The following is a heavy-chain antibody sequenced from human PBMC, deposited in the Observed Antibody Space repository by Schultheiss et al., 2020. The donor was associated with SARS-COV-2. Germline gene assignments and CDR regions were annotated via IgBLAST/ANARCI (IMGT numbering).Heavy chain of an antibody. J-gene: IGHJ4*02. CDR2: IYYSGST. D-gene: IGHD1-26*01. CDR1: GGSVSSYY. V-gene: IGHV4-59*02. CDR3: ARARVSGSSHLHFDY. Sequence: SQTLSLTCAVSGGSVSSYYWSWIRQPPGKGLEWIGYIYYSGSTNYNPSLKSRVTISVDTSKNQFSLKLSSVTAADTAVYYCARARVSGSSHLHFDYWGQGTLVTVSS.